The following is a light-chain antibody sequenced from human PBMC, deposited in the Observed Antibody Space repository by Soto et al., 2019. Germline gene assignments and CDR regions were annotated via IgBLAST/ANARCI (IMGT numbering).Light chain of an antibody. CDR2: AAS. J-gene: IGKJ2*01. CDR1: QSISSY. CDR3: QQSYSTPYT. Sequence: DIQMTQSPSSLSASVGDRVTITCRASQSISSYLNWHQQKPGKAPKLLIYAASSLQSRVPSRFSGSASGTDFTLTITSLQPEDFATYYCQQSYSTPYTFGLGTKLEIK. V-gene: IGKV1-39*01.